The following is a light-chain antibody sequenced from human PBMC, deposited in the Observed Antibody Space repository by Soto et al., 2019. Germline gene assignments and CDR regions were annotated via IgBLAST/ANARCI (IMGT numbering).Light chain of an antibody. CDR2: EVV. J-gene: IGLJ1*01. CDR3: KSYAGRNTYV. CDR1: KNDIGVYDF. V-gene: IGLV2-8*01. Sequence: QSVLTQPPSASGSPGQSVTISCTGTKNDIGVYDFVSWYQHHPGKAPRLIIYEVVQRPSGVPDRFSGSKSGNTASLTVSGFQAAGEADYFCKSYAGRNTYVFGSGTKVTVL.